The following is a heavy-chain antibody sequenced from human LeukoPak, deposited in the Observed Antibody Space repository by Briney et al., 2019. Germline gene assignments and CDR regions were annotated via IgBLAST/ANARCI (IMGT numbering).Heavy chain of an antibody. V-gene: IGHV1-46*01. J-gene: IGHJ3*02. CDR1: GYAFTTYY. Sequence: ASVKVSCKASGYAFTTYYIHWVRQAPGQGLEWMGIIDPSGGRTSYAQKFQGKVTMTRDTSTSTVQMELSSLRSEDTAVFYCASSTDWGQVFDIWGQGTMVIFS. CDR2: IDPSGGRT. D-gene: IGHD3-16*01. CDR3: ASSTDWGQVFDI.